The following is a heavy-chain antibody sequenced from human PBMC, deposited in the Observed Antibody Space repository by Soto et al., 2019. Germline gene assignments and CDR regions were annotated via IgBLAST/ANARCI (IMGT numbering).Heavy chain of an antibody. Sequence: GGSLRLSCAASGFSFSTYSMSWVRQAPGKGLEWVANIKQDGSEKYYVDSVKGRFTISRDNAKNSLYLQMNSLRAEDTAVYYCAKSPYFFRGPLDYWGQGTLVTVSS. CDR2: IKQDGSEK. CDR3: AKSPYFFRGPLDY. J-gene: IGHJ4*02. D-gene: IGHD3-9*01. V-gene: IGHV3-7*03. CDR1: GFSFSTYS.